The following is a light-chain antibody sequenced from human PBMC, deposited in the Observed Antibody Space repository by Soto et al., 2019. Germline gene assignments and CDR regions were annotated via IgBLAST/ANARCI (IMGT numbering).Light chain of an antibody. V-gene: IGKV3-20*01. CDR1: ETLGRNY. CDR3: QQYGRSPRT. J-gene: IGKJ1*01. Sequence: EIVITQSPSTLSVSPGERATLSCRASETLGRNYLAWYQQRPGQAPRLLIYGASSRATGIPDRFSGSGSGTDFTLTISRLEPEDFAVYYCQQYGRSPRTFGQGTKVDI. CDR2: GAS.